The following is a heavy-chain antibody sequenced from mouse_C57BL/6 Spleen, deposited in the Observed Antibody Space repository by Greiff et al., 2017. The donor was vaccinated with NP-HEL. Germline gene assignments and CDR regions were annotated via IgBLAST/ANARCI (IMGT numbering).Heavy chain of an antibody. D-gene: IGHD1-1*01. CDR1: GFSFNTYA. CDR2: IRSKSNNYAT. CDR3: VRGLYYGSSFSYWYFDV. J-gene: IGHJ1*03. Sequence: EVKLMESGGGLVQPKGSLKLSCAASGFSFNTYAMNWVRQAPGKGLEWVARIRSKSNNYATYYADSVKDRFTISRDDSESMLYLQMNNLKTEDTAMYYGVRGLYYGSSFSYWYFDVWGTGTTVTVSS. V-gene: IGHV10-1*01.